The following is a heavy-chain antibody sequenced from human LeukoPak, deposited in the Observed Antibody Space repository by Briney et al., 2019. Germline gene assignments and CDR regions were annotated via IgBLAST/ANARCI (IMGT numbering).Heavy chain of an antibody. Sequence: PSETLSLTCTVSGGSISSSSYYWGWIRQPPGKGLEWIGSIYYSGSTYYNPSLKSRVTISVDTSKNQFYTAVYYCARDLEYNWNANSDYWGQGTLVTVSS. J-gene: IGHJ4*02. V-gene: IGHV4-39*07. CDR3: NSDY. CDR2: IYYSGST. CDR1: GGSISSSSYY. D-gene: IGHD1-1*01.